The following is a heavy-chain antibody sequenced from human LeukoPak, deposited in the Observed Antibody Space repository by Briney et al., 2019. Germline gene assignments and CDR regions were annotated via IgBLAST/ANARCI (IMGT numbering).Heavy chain of an antibody. J-gene: IGHJ6*03. Sequence: GGSLRLSCAASGFTFSGSAMHWVRQASGKGLEWVGRIRSKANSYATAYAASVKGRFTISRDDSKNTAYLQMNSLKTEDTAVYYYTRRPRYCSGGSCTGDDYYSYYMDVWGKGTTVTVSS. CDR1: GFTFSGSA. CDR2: IRSKANSYAT. D-gene: IGHD2-15*01. V-gene: IGHV3-73*01. CDR3: TRRPRYCSGGSCTGDDYYSYYMDV.